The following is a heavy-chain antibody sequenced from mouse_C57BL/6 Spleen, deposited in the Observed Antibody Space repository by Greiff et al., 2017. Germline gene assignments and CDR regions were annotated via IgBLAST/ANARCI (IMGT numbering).Heavy chain of an antibody. D-gene: IGHD3-2*02. CDR1: GYTFTSYW. J-gene: IGHJ3*01. Sequence: QVQLQQPGAELVKPGASVKLSCKASGYTFTSYWMHWVKQRPGQGLEWIGMFHPNSGSTNYNEKFKSKATLTVDKSSSTAYMQLSSLTSEDSAVYYCARIGTAQATWFAYWGQGTLVTVSA. CDR3: ARIGTAQATWFAY. V-gene: IGHV1-64*01. CDR2: FHPNSGST.